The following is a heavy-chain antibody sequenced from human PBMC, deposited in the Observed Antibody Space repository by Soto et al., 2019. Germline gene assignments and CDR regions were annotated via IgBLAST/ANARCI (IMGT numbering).Heavy chain of an antibody. Sequence: KPSETRSLTCTVSGGSISSGDYYWSWIRQPPGKGLEWIGKINNTGGTHYNPSLKSRITMSVDTSKNQFSLRLSSVTAADTAIYYCATSIAVLVQLMFPSDRWGQGTQVTVSA. CDR3: ATSIAVLVQLMFPSDR. CDR2: INNTGGT. V-gene: IGHV4-39*07. CDR1: GGSISSGDYY. J-gene: IGHJ5*02. D-gene: IGHD1-1*01.